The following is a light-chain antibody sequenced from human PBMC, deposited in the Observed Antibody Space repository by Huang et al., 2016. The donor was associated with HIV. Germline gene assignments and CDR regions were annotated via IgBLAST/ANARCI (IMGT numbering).Light chain of an antibody. J-gene: IGKJ3*01. V-gene: IGKV3-11*01. CDR1: QSVGSY. Sequence: EVVLTQSPATLSLSPGERATLSCRASQSVGSYLAWYQQKPGQAPRLLIFDASNGATDIPSRFSGRGSGTDFTLTISSLEPEDYAVYYCQERASWPPFTFGAGTKVDIK. CDR3: QERASWPPFT. CDR2: DAS.